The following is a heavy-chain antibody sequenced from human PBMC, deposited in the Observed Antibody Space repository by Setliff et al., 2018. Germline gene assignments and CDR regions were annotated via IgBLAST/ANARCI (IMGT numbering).Heavy chain of an antibody. D-gene: IGHD4-17*01. V-gene: IGHV4-59*01. CDR2: IHFSGNT. CDR3: ARLPRTVTHFDY. CDR1: GGSISGYY. Sequence: TLSLTCTVSGGSISGYYWNWIRQTPEMRLEWIGHIHFSGNTHFDPSLMSRVTMSVDTSKNQFSLNVNSVTSADTAVYFCARLPRTVTHFDYWGQGALVTVSS. J-gene: IGHJ4*02.